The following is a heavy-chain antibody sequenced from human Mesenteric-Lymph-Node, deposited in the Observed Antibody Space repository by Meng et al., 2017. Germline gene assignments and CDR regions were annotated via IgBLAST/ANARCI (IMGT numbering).Heavy chain of an antibody. CDR3: TTAESLTMVPL. V-gene: IGHV3-15*01. CDR2: IKSKTEGGTT. CDR1: GFTFSNVW. Sequence: GESLKISWAASGFTFSNVWMSWVRQAPGKGLEWGGHIKSKTEGGTTDYAAPVKGRFTISRDGSKNTLYLQMNSLKTEDTAVYYCTTAESLTMVPLWGQGTLVTVSS. D-gene: IGHD3-10*01. J-gene: IGHJ4*02.